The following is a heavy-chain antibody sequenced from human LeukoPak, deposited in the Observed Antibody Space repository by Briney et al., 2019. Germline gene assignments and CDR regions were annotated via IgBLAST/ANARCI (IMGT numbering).Heavy chain of an antibody. D-gene: IGHD4-17*01. J-gene: IGHJ4*02. CDR1: GYTLTELS. V-gene: IGHV1-8*03. CDR3: ARGGDYGDYLDY. CDR2: MNPNSGNT. Sequence: GASVKVSCKVSGYTLTELSMHWVRQATGQGLEWMGWMNPNSGNTGYAQKLQGRVTITRNTSISTAYMELSSLRSEDTAVYYCARGGDYGDYLDYWGQGTLVTVSS.